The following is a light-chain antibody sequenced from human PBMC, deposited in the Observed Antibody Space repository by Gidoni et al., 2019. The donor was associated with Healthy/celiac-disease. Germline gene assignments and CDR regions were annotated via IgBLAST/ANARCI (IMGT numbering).Light chain of an antibody. CDR1: SSDVGCYNY. J-gene: IGLJ3*02. CDR2: DVS. CDR3: SSYTSSSTLGV. Sequence: QSALTQPASLSGSPGQSITISCTGTSSDVGCYNYVSWYPQHPGTAPKLMIYDVSNRPSGVSNRFSGSKSGNTASLTISGLQAEDEADYYCSSYTSSSTLGVFGGGTKLTVL. V-gene: IGLV2-14*01.